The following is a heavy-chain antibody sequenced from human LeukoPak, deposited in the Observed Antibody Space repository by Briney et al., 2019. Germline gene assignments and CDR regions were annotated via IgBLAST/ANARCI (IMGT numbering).Heavy chain of an antibody. D-gene: IGHD3-9*01. Sequence: ASVKVSCKASGGTFSSYAISWVRQAPGQGLEWMGGIIPIFGTANYAQKFQGRVTITTDESTSTAYMELSSLRSEDTAVYYCARSGYFDWSPLGWYFDYWGQGTLVTVSS. CDR3: ARSGYFDWSPLGWYFDY. V-gene: IGHV1-69*05. CDR1: GGTFSSYA. J-gene: IGHJ4*02. CDR2: IIPIFGTA.